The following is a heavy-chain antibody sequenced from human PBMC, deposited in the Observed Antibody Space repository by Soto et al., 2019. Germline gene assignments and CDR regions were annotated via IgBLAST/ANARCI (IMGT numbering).Heavy chain of an antibody. CDR3: AGGGSYVGFDS. J-gene: IGHJ4*02. CDR1: GGSLNSSSHY. CDR2: IHYFGST. Sequence: QVQLQESGPGLVKPSETLSLTCTVSGGSLNSSSHYWSWIRQPPGKGLEWIGYIHYFGSTKYNPSLESRVVISVDTSKNQFSLKVPSVTAADTAIYFCAGGGSYVGFDSWGQGARVTVSS. V-gene: IGHV4-61*01. D-gene: IGHD1-26*01.